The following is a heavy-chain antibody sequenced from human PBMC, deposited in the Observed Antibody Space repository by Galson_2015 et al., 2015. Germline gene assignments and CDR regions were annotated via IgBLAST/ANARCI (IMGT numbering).Heavy chain of an antibody. CDR2: MSHDGSTK. D-gene: IGHD2-21*01. J-gene: IGHJ4*02. Sequence: SLRLSCAASGFTFSIYDMHWVRQTPGKGLEWVAIMSHDGSTKYYADSVKGRFAISRDNSKSTLYLQMNSLSADDTAIYYCARSFTAYCPSRNCRVSDCWGQGTLVTVSS. CDR3: ARSFTAYCPSRNCRVSDC. CDR1: GFTFSIYD. V-gene: IGHV3-30*09.